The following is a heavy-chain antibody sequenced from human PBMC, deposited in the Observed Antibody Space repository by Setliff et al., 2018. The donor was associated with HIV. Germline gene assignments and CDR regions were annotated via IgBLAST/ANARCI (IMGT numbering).Heavy chain of an antibody. D-gene: IGHD5-18*01. J-gene: IGHJ4*02. Sequence: GGSLRLSCAVSGFTFISYGMYWVRQAPGKGLEWVAFIRYDGSYRYYVDSVKGRFTISRDNSKNTLYLQMNSLRAEVTAIYYCAKNPGRNGYYDWGQGTLVTVSS. CDR1: GFTFISYG. V-gene: IGHV3-30*02. CDR2: IRYDGSYR. CDR3: AKNPGRNGYYD.